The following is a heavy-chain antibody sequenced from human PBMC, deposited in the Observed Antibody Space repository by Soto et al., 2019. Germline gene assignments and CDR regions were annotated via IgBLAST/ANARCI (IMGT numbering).Heavy chain of an antibody. CDR2: IYYSGST. D-gene: IGHD3-10*01. Sequence: ETLSLTCTVSGGSISSSSYYWGWIRQPPGKGLEWIGSIYYSGSTYYNPSLKSRVTISVDTSKNQFSLKLSSVTAADTAVYYCARHFAYYGSGSYPTDNWFDPWGQGTLVTVSS. CDR1: GGSISSSSYY. CDR3: ARHFAYYGSGSYPTDNWFDP. V-gene: IGHV4-39*01. J-gene: IGHJ5*02.